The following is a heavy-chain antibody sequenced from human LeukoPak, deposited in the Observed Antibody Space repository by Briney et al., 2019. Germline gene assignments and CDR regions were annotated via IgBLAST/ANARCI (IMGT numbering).Heavy chain of an antibody. CDR3: ARDPFSWIQLWSTEGYFDY. D-gene: IGHD5-18*01. CDR1: GFTFSSYG. Sequence: QPGGSLRLSCAASGFTFSSYGMHWVRQAPGKGLEWVAFIRYDGSNKYYADSVKGRFTISRDNSKNTLYLQMNSLRAEDTAVYYCARDPFSWIQLWSTEGYFDYWGQGTLVTVSS. V-gene: IGHV3-30*02. CDR2: IRYDGSNK. J-gene: IGHJ4*02.